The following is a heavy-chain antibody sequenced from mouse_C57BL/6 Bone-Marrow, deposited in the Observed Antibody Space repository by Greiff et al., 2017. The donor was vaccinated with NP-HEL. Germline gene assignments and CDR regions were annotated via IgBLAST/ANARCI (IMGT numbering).Heavy chain of an antibody. Sequence: DVQLQESGPGLAKPSQTLSLTCSVTGYSITSDYWNWIRKFPGNKLEYMGYISYSGSTYYNPSLKSRISITRDTSKNQYYLQSNSVTTEDTATYYCARSDYYGSRGFAYWGQGTLVTVSA. J-gene: IGHJ3*01. V-gene: IGHV3-8*01. CDR2: ISYSGST. D-gene: IGHD1-1*01. CDR1: GYSITSDY. CDR3: ARSDYYGSRGFAY.